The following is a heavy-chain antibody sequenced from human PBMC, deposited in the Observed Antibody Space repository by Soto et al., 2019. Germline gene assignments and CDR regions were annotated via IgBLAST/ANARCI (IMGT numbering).Heavy chain of an antibody. CDR3: ARDRGLGDLYQLSEVAFDD. V-gene: IGHV3-48*02. CDR2: ISSSSRII. D-gene: IGHD1-1*01. Sequence: ELQLVESGGGLVQPGGSLRLSCAASGFIFSSYSMNWVRQAPGKGLEWVSYISSSSRIIYYADSVKGRFTISRDKATNSLYLQMNSLRDEDTAVYYCARDRGLGDLYQLSEVAFDDWGQGTLVTVSS. J-gene: IGHJ4*02. CDR1: GFIFSSYS.